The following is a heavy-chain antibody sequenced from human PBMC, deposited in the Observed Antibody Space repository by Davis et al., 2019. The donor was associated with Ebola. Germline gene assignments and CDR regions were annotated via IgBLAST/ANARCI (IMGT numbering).Heavy chain of an antibody. CDR3: AKLEDSGWTHDY. Sequence: GESLKISCAASGFTFSSYGMHWVRQAPGKGLEWVAFIRYDGSDIYYADSVRGRFTISRDNPKNTLYLQMNSLRAEDTAMYYCAKLEDSGWTHDYWGQGTLVTVSS. J-gene: IGHJ4*02. V-gene: IGHV3-30*02. CDR1: GFTFSSYG. CDR2: IRYDGSDI. D-gene: IGHD6-19*01.